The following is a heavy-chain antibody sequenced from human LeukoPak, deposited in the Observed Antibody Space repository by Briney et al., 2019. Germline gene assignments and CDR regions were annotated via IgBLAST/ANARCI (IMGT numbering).Heavy chain of an antibody. CDR3: ATVGYYYDSSGFTFDY. Sequence: ASVKVSCKVSGYTLTELSMHWVRQAPGKGLEWMGGFDPEDGETIYAQKFQGRVTMTEDTSTDTAYLELSGLRSEDTAVYYCATVGYYYDSSGFTFDYWGQGTLVTVSS. CDR2: FDPEDGET. CDR1: GYTLTELS. D-gene: IGHD3-22*01. V-gene: IGHV1-24*01. J-gene: IGHJ4*02.